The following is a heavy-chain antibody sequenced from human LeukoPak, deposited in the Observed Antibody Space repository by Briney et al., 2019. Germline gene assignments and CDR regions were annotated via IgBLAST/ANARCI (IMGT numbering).Heavy chain of an antibody. CDR2: VRGGGSA. Sequence: GGSLRLSCAAPGFILSSYAMRWVCQAPGEGREWVSGVRGGGSAYYVDSVTGRFTISRDNSKITLYLQMNGLRAEVTAVYYCAKKGSVSCTDYFDYWGQGTLVTVSA. CDR1: GFILSSYA. J-gene: IGHJ4*02. CDR3: AKKGSVSCTDYFDY. V-gene: IGHV3-23*01. D-gene: IGHD6-19*01.